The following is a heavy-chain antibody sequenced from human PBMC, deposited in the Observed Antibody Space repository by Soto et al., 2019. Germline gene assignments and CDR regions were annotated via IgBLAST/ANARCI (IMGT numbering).Heavy chain of an antibody. J-gene: IGHJ4*02. CDR3: APGGGGGGY. D-gene: IGHD3-10*01. Sequence: EVQLVESGGGLIQPGGSLRLSCAVSGFTVSNNYMSWVRQAPGKGLEGVSVIYSGGYTAYGDSVKGRFTISRDNSKNTQNLQLNALRPHHAAVYYGAPGGGGGGYWGQGTLVTVSS. CDR2: IYSGGYT. CDR1: GFTVSNNY. V-gene: IGHV3-53*01.